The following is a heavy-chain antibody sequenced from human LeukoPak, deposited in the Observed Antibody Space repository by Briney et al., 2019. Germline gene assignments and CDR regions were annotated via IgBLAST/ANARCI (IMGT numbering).Heavy chain of an antibody. J-gene: IGHJ4*02. D-gene: IGHD2-8*01. Sequence: SVKVSCKASGGTFSSYAISWVRQAPGQGLEWMGGIIPIFGTANYAQKFQGRVTITADESTSTAYMELSSLRSEDTAVYYCARGGIVLMALYYFDYWDQGTLVTVSS. V-gene: IGHV1-69*13. CDR1: GGTFSSYA. CDR3: ARGGIVLMALYYFDY. CDR2: IIPIFGTA.